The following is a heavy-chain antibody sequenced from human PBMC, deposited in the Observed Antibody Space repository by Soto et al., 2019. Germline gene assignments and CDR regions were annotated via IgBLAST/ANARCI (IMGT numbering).Heavy chain of an antibody. V-gene: IGHV3-15*01. CDR3: TATNDHILTGYSSQWH. CDR1: GFTFSNAW. Sequence: PGGSLRLSCAASGFTFSNAWMSWVRQAPGKGLEWVGRIKSKTDGGTTDYAAPVKGRFTISRDDSKNTLYLQMNSLKTEDTAVYYCTATNDHILTGYSSQWHWGQGTLVTVSS. D-gene: IGHD3-9*01. J-gene: IGHJ1*01. CDR2: IKSKTDGGTT.